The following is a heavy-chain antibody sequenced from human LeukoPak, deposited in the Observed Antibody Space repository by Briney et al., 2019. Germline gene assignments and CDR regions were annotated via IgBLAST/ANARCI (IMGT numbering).Heavy chain of an antibody. CDR3: ARASMSYSYRFDY. CDR1: GGSISSGGYS. V-gene: IGHV4-30-2*01. D-gene: IGHD5-18*01. J-gene: IGHJ4*02. CDR2: IYHSGST. Sequence: SQTLSLTCAVSGGSISSGGYSRSWGRQPPGEGLWRIGYIYHSGSTYYNPSLKSRVTISVDRSKNQFSLKLSSVTAADTAVYYCARASMSYSYRFDYWGQGTLVTVSS.